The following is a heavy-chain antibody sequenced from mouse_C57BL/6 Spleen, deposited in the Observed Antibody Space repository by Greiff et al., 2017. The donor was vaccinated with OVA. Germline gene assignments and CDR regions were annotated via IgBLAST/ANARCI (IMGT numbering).Heavy chain of an antibody. V-gene: IGHV1-4*01. CDR3: ARYDGYQAWFAY. Sequence: VQLQQSGAELARPGASVKMSCKASGYTFTSYTMHWVKQRPGQGLEWIGYINPSSGYTKYNQKFKDKATLTADKSSSTAYMQLSSLTSEDSAVYYCARYDGYQAWFAYGGQGTLVTVSA. J-gene: IGHJ3*01. CDR2: INPSSGYT. CDR1: GYTFTSYT. D-gene: IGHD2-3*01.